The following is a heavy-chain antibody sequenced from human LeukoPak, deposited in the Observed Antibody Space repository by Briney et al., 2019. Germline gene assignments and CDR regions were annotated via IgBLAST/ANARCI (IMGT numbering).Heavy chain of an antibody. V-gene: IGHV5-51*01. J-gene: IGHJ4*02. CDR3: ARHEGGGWYIDY. Sequence: GESLKISCMGSGYSFSNYWIGWVRQMPGKGLEWMGIIYPDESNIRYSPSFQGQVTISVDKSISTAYLQWSSLKASDTAIYYCARHEGGGWYIDYWGQGALVTVSS. CDR2: IYPDESNI. CDR1: GYSFSNYW. D-gene: IGHD6-19*01.